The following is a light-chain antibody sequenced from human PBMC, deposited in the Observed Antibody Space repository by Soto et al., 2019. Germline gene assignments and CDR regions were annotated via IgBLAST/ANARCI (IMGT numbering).Light chain of an antibody. CDR3: QQSGSSGT. CDR1: QSVSNNY. CDR2: GAS. V-gene: IGKV3-20*01. J-gene: IGKJ1*01. Sequence: ESVLTQSPGALSLSPGGRATLSCRASQSVSNNYLAWYQQKPGQAPRLLIYGASNRATGIPDRFSGSGSGTDFTLTISRLEPEDFAVYYCQQSGSSGTFGQGTTGDI.